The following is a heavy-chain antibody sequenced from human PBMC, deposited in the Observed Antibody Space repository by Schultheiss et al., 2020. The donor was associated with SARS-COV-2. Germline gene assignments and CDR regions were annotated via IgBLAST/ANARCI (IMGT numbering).Heavy chain of an antibody. J-gene: IGHJ4*02. CDR1: GFAFSDFA. Sequence: GSLRLSCAASGFAFSDFAMHWVRQAPGKGLEWVAVVLSDGNDKYYADSVKGRFTISRDNSKNTLYLQMNSLRTEDTSIYYCARAGSQADDYWGQGTLVTVSS. CDR3: ARAGSQADDY. D-gene: IGHD6-19*01. CDR2: VLSDGNDK. V-gene: IGHV3-30*01.